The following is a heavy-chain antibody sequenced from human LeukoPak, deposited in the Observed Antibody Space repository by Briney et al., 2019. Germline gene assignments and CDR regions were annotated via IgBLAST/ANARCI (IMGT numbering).Heavy chain of an antibody. D-gene: IGHD6-6*01. CDR3: ARAVSSSPGVAY. CDR1: GFTFSSYS. J-gene: IGHJ4*02. Sequence: GGSLRLSCAASGFTFSSYSMNWVRQAPGKGLEWVSSISSSSSYIYYADSVKGRFTISRDNAKHSLYLQMNSLRAEDTAVYYCARAVSSSPGVAYWGQGTLVTVSS. CDR2: ISSSSSYI. V-gene: IGHV3-21*01.